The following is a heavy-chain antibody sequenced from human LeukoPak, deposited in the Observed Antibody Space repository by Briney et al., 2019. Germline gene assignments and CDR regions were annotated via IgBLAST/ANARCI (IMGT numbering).Heavy chain of an antibody. V-gene: IGHV3-7*05. D-gene: IGHD3-10*01. CDR1: IYSFSRSW. Sequence: GGSLRLSCVHSIYSFSRSWMNCVRQSTGKGLDWVTNINEDGRKRFYVDSMKGRFTISRDNTKNSLYLQMTIQRSEDTAVYYCDYRGEWGQGILVTVSS. CDR2: INEDGRKR. J-gene: IGHJ4*02. CDR3: DYRGE.